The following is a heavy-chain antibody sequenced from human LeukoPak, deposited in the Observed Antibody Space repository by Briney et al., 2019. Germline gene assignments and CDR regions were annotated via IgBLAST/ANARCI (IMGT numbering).Heavy chain of an antibody. J-gene: IGHJ4*02. CDR1: GGSISSYY. D-gene: IGHD2-15*01. Sequence: PSETLSLTCTVYGGSISSYYWSWIRQPPGKGLEWIGYIYYSGSTNYNPSLKSRVTISVDTSKNQFSLKLSSVTAADTAVYYCARARAAAFDYWGQGTLVTVSS. CDR2: IYYSGST. V-gene: IGHV4-59*01. CDR3: ARARAAAFDY.